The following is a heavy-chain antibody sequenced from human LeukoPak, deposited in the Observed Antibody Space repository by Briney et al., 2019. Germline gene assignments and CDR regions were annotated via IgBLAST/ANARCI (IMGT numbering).Heavy chain of an antibody. D-gene: IGHD6-19*01. CDR3: ARDRSIAVAGTHYYYYYYMDV. CDR1: GYTFTGYY. J-gene: IGHJ6*03. Sequence: ASVKVSCKSSGYTFTGYYMHWVRQAPGQGLEWMGWINPNSGGTNYAQKFQGRVTMTRDTSISTAYMELSRLRSDDTAVYYCARDRSIAVAGTHYYYYYYMDVWGKGTTVTVSS. V-gene: IGHV1-2*02. CDR2: INPNSGGT.